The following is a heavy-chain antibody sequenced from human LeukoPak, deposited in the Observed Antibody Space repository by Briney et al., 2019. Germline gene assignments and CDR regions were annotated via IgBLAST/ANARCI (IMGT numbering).Heavy chain of an antibody. Sequence: SETLSLTCTVSGGSISSSSYYWGWIRQPPGKGLEWIGSMYYSGSTYYNPSLKSRVTISVDTSKHQFSLKLTSVTAADTAVYSCASSPRIVRATTGRNGWKLLFDYWGQGTLVTVSS. CDR1: GGSISSSSYY. J-gene: IGHJ4*02. CDR2: MYYSGST. D-gene: IGHD1-26*01. V-gene: IGHV4-39*01. CDR3: ASSPRIVRATTGRNGWKLLFDY.